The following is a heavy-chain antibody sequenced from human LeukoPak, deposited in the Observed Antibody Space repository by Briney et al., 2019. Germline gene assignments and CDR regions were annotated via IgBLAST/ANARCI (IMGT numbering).Heavy chain of an antibody. CDR3: ARDLVVGYGPPSFDF. CDR2: IIPTSGET. J-gene: IGHJ4*02. Sequence: GASVKVSCKASGYSFSDYYMHWIRQAPGQGLEWMGWIIPTSGETKYAQRSQGRVTMTRDMSMSTAFMELSRLTSDDTAVYYCARDLVVGYGPPSFDFWGQGTLVTVSS. V-gene: IGHV1-2*02. D-gene: IGHD5-12*01. CDR1: GYSFSDYY.